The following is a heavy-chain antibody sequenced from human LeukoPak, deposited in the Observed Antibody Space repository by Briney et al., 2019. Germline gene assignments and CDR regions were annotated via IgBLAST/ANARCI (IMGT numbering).Heavy chain of an antibody. Sequence: GGSLRLSCAASGFTFSDYYMSWIRQAPVKGLEWVSYISSSGSTIYYADSVKGRFTISRDTAKNSLYLQMNSLRAEDTAVYYCAREDYQNEAYLDYWGQGTLVTVSS. CDR1: GFTFSDYY. V-gene: IGHV3-11*01. D-gene: IGHD1-1*01. CDR2: ISSSGSTI. CDR3: AREDYQNEAYLDY. J-gene: IGHJ4*02.